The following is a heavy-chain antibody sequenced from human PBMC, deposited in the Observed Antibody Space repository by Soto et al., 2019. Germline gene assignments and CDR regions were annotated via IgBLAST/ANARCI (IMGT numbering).Heavy chain of an antibody. V-gene: IGHV3-30-3*02. CDR3: AKNSERCDYSPFDY. J-gene: IGHJ4*02. CDR1: GFTFSNFA. CDR2: ISNDGTKK. Sequence: GGSLRLSCADSGFTFSNFAMHWVRQTPGKGLEWVAVISNDGTKKVYADSVKGRFTISRDNSKNTLYLQMNSLRAEDTAVYYCAKNSERCDYSPFDYWGQGTLVTVSS. D-gene: IGHD3-22*01.